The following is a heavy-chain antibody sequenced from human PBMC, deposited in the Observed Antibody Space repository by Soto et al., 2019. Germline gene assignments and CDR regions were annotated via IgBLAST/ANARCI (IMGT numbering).Heavy chain of an antibody. Sequence: QVQLQESGPGLVKPSQTLSLTCTVSGGSISSGGYYWSWIRQHPGKGLEWIGYIYYSGSTYYNPSPKSRVTISVDTSKNQFSLKLSSVTAADTAVYYCARVLYDYVWGSYRPYYFDYWGQGTLVTVSS. CDR2: IYYSGST. J-gene: IGHJ4*02. CDR1: GGSISSGGYY. CDR3: ARVLYDYVWGSYRPYYFDY. V-gene: IGHV4-31*03. D-gene: IGHD3-16*02.